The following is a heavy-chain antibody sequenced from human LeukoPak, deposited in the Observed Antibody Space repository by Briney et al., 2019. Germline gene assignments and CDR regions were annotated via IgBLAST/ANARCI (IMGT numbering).Heavy chain of an antibody. CDR1: GYSISSGYY. CDR2: IHHSGST. CDR3: VRVAAGIGFFQH. Sequence: PSETLSLTCIVSGYSISSGYYWGWIRQPPGKGLEWIGNIHHSGSTYYNPSLKSRVTISVDTSKNQLSLKLNSVIAADTAVYYCVRVAAGIGFFQHWGQGTLVTVSS. D-gene: IGHD6-13*01. V-gene: IGHV4-38-2*02. J-gene: IGHJ1*01.